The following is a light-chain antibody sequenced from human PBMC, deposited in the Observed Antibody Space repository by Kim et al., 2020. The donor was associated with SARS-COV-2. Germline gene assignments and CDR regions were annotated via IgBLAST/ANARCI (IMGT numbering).Light chain of an antibody. V-gene: IGKV3-11*01. CDR2: DAS. CDR1: QSMDSY. CDR3: QQRRNWYT. Sequence: LSLSPGERATLSCRASQSMDSYLAWYQHKPGQAPRLLIYDASMRAPGIPARFSGSGSGTDFTLTISSLEPEDFAVYYCQQRRNWYTFGQGTKLEI. J-gene: IGKJ2*01.